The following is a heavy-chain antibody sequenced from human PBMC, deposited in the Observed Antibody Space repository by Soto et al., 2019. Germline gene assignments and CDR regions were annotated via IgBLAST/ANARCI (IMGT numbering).Heavy chain of an antibody. CDR3: ARVSSSWGLVNYFDY. Sequence: SETLSLTYTISGGSISRYYWSWIRQSPGKGLEWIGYIYYSGSTNSNPSLKSRVTISLDTSKNQFSLKLSSVTAADTAVYYCARVSSSWGLVNYFDYWGQGTLVTVSS. CDR1: GGSISRYY. V-gene: IGHV4-59*01. J-gene: IGHJ4*02. CDR2: IYYSGST. D-gene: IGHD6-13*01.